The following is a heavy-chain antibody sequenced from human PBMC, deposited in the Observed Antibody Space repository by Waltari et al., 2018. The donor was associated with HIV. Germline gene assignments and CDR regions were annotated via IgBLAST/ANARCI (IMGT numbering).Heavy chain of an antibody. D-gene: IGHD5-18*01. Sequence: QVQLQQWGAGLLKPSETLSLTCAVYGGSFSGYYWSWIRQPPGKGLEWIGEINHSGSTNYNPSLKSRVTISVDTSKNQFSLKLSSVTAADTAVYYCARSFFVDPTAMALYYYGMDVWGQGTTVTVSS. CDR3: ARSFFVDPTAMALYYYGMDV. V-gene: IGHV4-34*01. CDR1: GGSFSGYY. J-gene: IGHJ6*02. CDR2: INHSGST.